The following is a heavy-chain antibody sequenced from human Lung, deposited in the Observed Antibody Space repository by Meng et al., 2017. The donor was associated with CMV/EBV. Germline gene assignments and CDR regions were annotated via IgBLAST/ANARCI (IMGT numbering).Heavy chain of an antibody. D-gene: IGHD3-3*01. V-gene: IGHV4-34*01. CDR1: GGSFSEYF. CDR2: IGHGGST. CDR3: ARASLFGVVVMNYYFDS. J-gene: IGHJ4*02. Sequence: SETLSLXCAVYGGSFSEYFWNWIRQSPGKGLEWVGDIGHGGSTSYNPSLKGRVTISQDTSKTQFSLKLTSVTAADTAVYFCARASLFGVVVMNYYFDSWGQGXLVTVSS.